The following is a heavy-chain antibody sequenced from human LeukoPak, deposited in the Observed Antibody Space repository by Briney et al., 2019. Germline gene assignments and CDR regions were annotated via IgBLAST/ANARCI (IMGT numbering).Heavy chain of an antibody. CDR1: GFTFSDYY. CDR3: ARVRSTAAGTPYFDY. V-gene: IGHV3-11*04. D-gene: IGHD6-19*01. J-gene: IGHJ4*02. Sequence: GGSLRLSCAASGFTFSDYYMSWIRQAPGKGLEWVSYISSSGSTIYYADSVKGRFTISRDNAKNSLYLQMNSLRAEDTAVYYCARVRSTAAGTPYFDYWGQGTLVTVSS. CDR2: ISSSGSTI.